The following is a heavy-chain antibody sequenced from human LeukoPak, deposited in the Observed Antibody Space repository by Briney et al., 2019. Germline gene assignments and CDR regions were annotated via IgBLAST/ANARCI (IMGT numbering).Heavy chain of an antibody. CDR1: GGTFSSYA. Sequence: SVKVSCKASGGTFSSYAISWVRQAPGQGLEWMGGIIPIFGTANYAQKFQGRVTITADKSTSTAYMELSSLRSEDTAVYYCARPGDRYGSGSRYYFDYWGQGTLVTVSS. J-gene: IGHJ4*02. CDR2: IIPIFGTA. CDR3: ARPGDRYGSGSRYYFDY. V-gene: IGHV1-69*06. D-gene: IGHD3-10*01.